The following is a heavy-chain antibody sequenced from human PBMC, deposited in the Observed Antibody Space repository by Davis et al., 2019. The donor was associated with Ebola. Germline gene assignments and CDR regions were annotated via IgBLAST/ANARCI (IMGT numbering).Heavy chain of an antibody. D-gene: IGHD3-22*01. CDR2: ISAYNGNT. CDR3: ARAYYYDSSGYLSSLVTHDY. V-gene: IGHV1-18*04. J-gene: IGHJ4*02. CDR1: GYTFTSYG. Sequence: ASVKVSCKASGYTFTSYGISWVRQAPGQGLEWMGWISAYNGNTNYAQKLQGRVTMTTDTSTSTAYMELRSLRSDDTAVYYCARAYYYDSSGYLSSLVTHDYWGQGTLVTVSS.